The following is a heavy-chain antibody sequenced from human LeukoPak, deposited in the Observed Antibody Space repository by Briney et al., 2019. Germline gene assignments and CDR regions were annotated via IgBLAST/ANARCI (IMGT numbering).Heavy chain of an antibody. CDR3: AKGDGPTPDAFDI. CDR2: ISGSGGST. D-gene: IGHD2-8*01. CDR1: GLTFSSYA. J-gene: IGHJ3*02. V-gene: IGHV3-23*01. Sequence: GGSLRLSCAASGLTFSSYAMSWVRQAPGKGLEWVSAISGSGGSTYYADSVKGRFTISRDNSKNTLYLQMNSLRAEDTAVYYCAKGDGPTPDAFDIWGQGTVVTVSS.